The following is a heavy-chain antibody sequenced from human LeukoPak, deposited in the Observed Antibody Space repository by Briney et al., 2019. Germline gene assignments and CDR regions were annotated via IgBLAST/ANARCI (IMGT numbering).Heavy chain of an antibody. V-gene: IGHV1-3*01. CDR2: INAGNGNT. Sequence: GASVKVSCKASGYTFTSYAMHWVRQAPGQRLEWMGWINAGNGNTKYSQKFQGRVTITRDTSASTAYMELSSLRSEDTAVYYCARPLTNYYDSSGYYYPLGYWGQGTLVTVSS. D-gene: IGHD3-22*01. CDR1: GYTFTSYA. J-gene: IGHJ4*02. CDR3: ARPLTNYYDSSGYYYPLGY.